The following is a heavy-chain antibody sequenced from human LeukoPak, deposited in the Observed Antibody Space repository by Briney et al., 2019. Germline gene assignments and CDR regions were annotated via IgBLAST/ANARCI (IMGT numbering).Heavy chain of an antibody. Sequence: ASVKVSCKASGYTFTSYAMNWVRQAPGQGLEWMGWINTNTGNPTYAQGFTGRFVFSLDTSVSTAYLQISSLKAEDTAVYYCATRTHCSSTSCYRTPSFYYYGMDVWGQGTTATVSS. CDR1: GYTFTSYA. CDR3: ATRTHCSSTSCYRTPSFYYYGMDV. CDR2: INTNTGNP. V-gene: IGHV7-4-1*02. D-gene: IGHD2-2*01. J-gene: IGHJ6*02.